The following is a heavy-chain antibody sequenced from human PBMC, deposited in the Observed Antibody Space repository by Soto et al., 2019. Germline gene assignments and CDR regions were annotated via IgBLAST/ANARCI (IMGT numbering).Heavy chain of an antibody. D-gene: IGHD2-15*01. CDR3: ARPPLPGYSIHFNS. CDR2: VYPRDSDT. CDR1: GYIFIDYW. V-gene: IGHV5-51*01. Sequence: PGESLKISCKASGYIFIDYWIGWVRQMPGKGLEWMGIVYPRDSDTRYSPSFQGQVTISADRSTCTAFLQWRSLKASDTALYYCARPPLPGYSIHFNSWGQGTLVTVSS. J-gene: IGHJ4*02.